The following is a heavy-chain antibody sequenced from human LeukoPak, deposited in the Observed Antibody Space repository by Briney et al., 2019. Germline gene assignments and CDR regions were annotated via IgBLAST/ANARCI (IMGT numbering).Heavy chain of an antibody. V-gene: IGHV1-8*01. CDR3: ARGRGLLWFGELLGEVGRY. Sequence: ASVKVSCKASGYTFTSYDINWVRQATGQGLEWMGWMNPNSGNTGYAQKFQGRVTMTRNTSISTAYMELSSLRSEDTAVYYCARGRGLLWFGELLGEVGRYWGQGTPVTVSS. CDR1: GYTFTSYD. CDR2: MNPNSGNT. D-gene: IGHD3-10*01. J-gene: IGHJ4*02.